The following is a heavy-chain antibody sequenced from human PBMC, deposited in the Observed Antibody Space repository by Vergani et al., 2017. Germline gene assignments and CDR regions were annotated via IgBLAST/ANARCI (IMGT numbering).Heavy chain of an antibody. D-gene: IGHD1-14*01. CDR1: GGSISSYY. CDR2: IYYSGST. J-gene: IGHJ4*02. CDR3: ARGPHRRVGLG. Sequence: QVQLQESGPGLVKPSETLSLTCTVSGGSISSYYWSWIRQPPGKGLEWIGYIYYSGSTNYNPSLKSRVTISVDTSKNQFSLKLSSVTAADTAVYYCARGPHRRVGLGWGQGTLVTVSS. V-gene: IGHV4-59*01.